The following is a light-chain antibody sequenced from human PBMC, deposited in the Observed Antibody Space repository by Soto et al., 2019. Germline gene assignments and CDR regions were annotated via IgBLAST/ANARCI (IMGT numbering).Light chain of an antibody. V-gene: IGLV2-8*01. CDR3: SSYEGTNNPVL. Sequence: QSALTQPPSASGSPGQSVTISCTGTSSDVGVYNYVSWYQQHPGKAPKLMIYEVSKRPSGVPDRFSGSKSGNTASLTVSGLRAEEGVDYSGSSYEGTNNPVLLGGGTKLP. CDR1: SSDVGVYNY. CDR2: EVS. J-gene: IGLJ2*01.